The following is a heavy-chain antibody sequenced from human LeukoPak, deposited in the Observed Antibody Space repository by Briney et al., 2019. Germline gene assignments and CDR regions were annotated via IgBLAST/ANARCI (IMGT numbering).Heavy chain of an antibody. CDR2: ISNNGGYT. V-gene: IGHV3-23*01. D-gene: IGHD2-8*01. CDR3: AKDGPPCTNGVCLPDPFDY. CDR1: GFTFSSSA. Sequence: AGGSLRLSCAASGFTFSSSAMSWVRQAPGKGLEWVSAISNNGGYTYYADSVQGRFTISRDNSKSTLCLQMNSLRAEDTAVYYCAKDGPPCTNGVCLPDPFDYWGQGTLVTVSS. J-gene: IGHJ4*02.